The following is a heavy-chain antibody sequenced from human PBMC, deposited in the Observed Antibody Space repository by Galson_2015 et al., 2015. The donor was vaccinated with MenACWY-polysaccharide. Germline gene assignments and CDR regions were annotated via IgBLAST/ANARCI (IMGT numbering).Heavy chain of an antibody. CDR3: ASPDPYSSGWYRGLKGAFDI. D-gene: IGHD6-19*01. J-gene: IGHJ3*02. CDR1: GFTFSSYE. V-gene: IGHV3-48*03. Sequence: SLRLSCAASGFTFSSYEMNWVRQAPGKGLEWVSYISSSGSTIYYADSVKGRFTISRDNAKNSLYLQMNSLRAEDTAVYYCASPDPYSSGWYRGLKGAFDIWGQGTMVTVSS. CDR2: ISSSGSTI.